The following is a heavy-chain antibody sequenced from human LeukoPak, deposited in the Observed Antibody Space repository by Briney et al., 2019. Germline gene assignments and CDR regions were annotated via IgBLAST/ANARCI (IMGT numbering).Heavy chain of an antibody. D-gene: IGHD4/OR15-4a*01. CDR1: GGSFSSSSYS. V-gene: IGHV4-39*01. CDR2: IYYSGST. CDR3: ARLTMVSDSSFDI. J-gene: IGHJ3*02. Sequence: SETLSLTCTVSGGSFSSSSYSWGWIRQPPGKGLEWIGTIYYSGSTYYNPSLKSRVTISVDTSKNQFSLKLRSATAAGTAVYYCARLTMVSDSSFDIWGQGTMVTVSS.